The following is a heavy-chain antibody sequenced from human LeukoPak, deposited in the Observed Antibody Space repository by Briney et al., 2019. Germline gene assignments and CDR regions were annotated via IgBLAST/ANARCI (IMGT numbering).Heavy chain of an antibody. V-gene: IGHV3-30*02. J-gene: IGHJ4*02. CDR1: GFTFSSYG. CDR3: ARAQTTVTSRYIDY. D-gene: IGHD4-17*01. Sequence: PGGSLRLSCAASGFTFSSYGMHWVRQAPGKGLEWVAFIRYDGSNKYYADSVKGRFTISRDNSKNTLSLQMNSLRAEDTALYYCARAQTTVTSRYIDYWGQGTLVTVSS. CDR2: IRYDGSNK.